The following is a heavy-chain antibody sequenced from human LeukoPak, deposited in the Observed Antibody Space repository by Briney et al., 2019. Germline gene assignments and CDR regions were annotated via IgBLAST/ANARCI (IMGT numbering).Heavy chain of an antibody. D-gene: IGHD3-16*01. CDR3: ARGRAAGDTYFEF. CDR2: ISGSGIST. V-gene: IGHV3-23*01. J-gene: IGHJ4*02. Sequence: GGSLRLSCAASGFTFSSYSMSWVRQAPAKGLEWVSSISGSGISTYYTDSVKGRFTISRDNSENTMSLQLNSLRADDTAVYYCARGRAAGDTYFEFWGQGILVTVSS. CDR1: GFTFSSYS.